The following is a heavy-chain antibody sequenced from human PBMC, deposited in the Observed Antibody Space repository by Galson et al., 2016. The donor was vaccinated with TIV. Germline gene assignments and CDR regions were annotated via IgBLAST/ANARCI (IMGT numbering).Heavy chain of an antibody. D-gene: IGHD6-13*01. CDR1: GFTFSRFT. CDR3: VKGSSWSPPVPNYFDH. V-gene: IGHV3-23*01. CDR2: MSASGGST. Sequence: LRLSCAGSGFTFSRFTMCWVRQAPGKGLQWVSSMSASGGSTYYADSVKGRFTISREISKNPLYLQMNSLRAEDTAMYYCVKGSSWSPPVPNYFDHWGQGALVTVSS. J-gene: IGHJ4*02.